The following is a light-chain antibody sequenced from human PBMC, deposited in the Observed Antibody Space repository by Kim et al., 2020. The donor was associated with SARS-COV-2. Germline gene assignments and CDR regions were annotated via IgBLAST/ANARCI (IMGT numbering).Light chain of an antibody. V-gene: IGLV3-21*04. J-gene: IGLJ3*02. CDR1: SIGSKS. CDR3: QVWDSSTDHRVL. CDR2: YDS. Sequence: GETARITCGGTSIGSKSVHWYQQKPGQAPVLVISYDSDRPSGIPERFSGSNSGNTATLTISRVGAGDEADYYCQVWDSSTDHRVLFGGGTQLTVL.